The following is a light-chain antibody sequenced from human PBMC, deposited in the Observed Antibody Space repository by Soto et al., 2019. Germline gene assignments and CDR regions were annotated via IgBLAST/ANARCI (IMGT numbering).Light chain of an antibody. Sequence: SVLTQPASVSGSPGRSITIFCTGTSSDVGSYNYVSWYQQHPGRAPKLMIYDVSSRPSGVSNRFSGSKSGNTASLTISGLQAEDEADYFCTSYTSSSTYVFGTGTKVTVL. CDR3: TSYTSSSTYV. CDR1: SSDVGSYNY. V-gene: IGLV2-14*03. J-gene: IGLJ1*01. CDR2: DVS.